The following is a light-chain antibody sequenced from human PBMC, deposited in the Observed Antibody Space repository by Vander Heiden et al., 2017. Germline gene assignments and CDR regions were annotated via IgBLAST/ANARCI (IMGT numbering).Light chain of an antibody. CDR3: QSYDSSLSGSV. CDR2: ASS. CDR1: VSDLGPGYD. J-gene: IGLJ2*01. Sequence: QSALSQPPSVSAAPGQRGPTCCTGSVSDLGPGYDVPWYQQLPGTAPKLLIYASSNRPSGVPARFSGSKSGTSASLAITGLQAEDEPDYYCQSYDSSLSGSVFGGGTKLTVL. V-gene: IGLV1-40*01.